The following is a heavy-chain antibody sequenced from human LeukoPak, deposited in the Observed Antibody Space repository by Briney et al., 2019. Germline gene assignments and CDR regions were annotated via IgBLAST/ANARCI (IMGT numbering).Heavy chain of an antibody. D-gene: IGHD5-12*01. J-gene: IGHJ4*02. V-gene: IGHV3-9*01. Sequence: GGSLRLSCAASGFIFDDYAMHWVRPAPGKGLEWVSGISRNSASIGYADSVKGRFTISRDNAKNSLYLQMNSLRVEDTALYYCAKEVATDSGYDVPSDYWGQGILVTVSS. CDR1: GFIFDDYA. CDR2: ISRNSASI. CDR3: AKEVATDSGYDVPSDY.